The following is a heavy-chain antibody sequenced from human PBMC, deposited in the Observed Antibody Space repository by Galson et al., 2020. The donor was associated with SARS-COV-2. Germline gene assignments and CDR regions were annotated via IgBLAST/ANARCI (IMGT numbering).Heavy chain of an antibody. J-gene: IGHJ4*02. CDR1: GFPLQTSGMA. CDR3: TQSVRRAQCSGGSCYSPVI. Sequence: SGPTLVKPTQPLTLTCTFSGFPLQTSGMAVEWIRQSPGKALEWLAVIYWDDDRAYRPSLKNSHTIIKDTSKNQVVLIMTNRDPGDTATYFCTQSVRRAQCSGGSCYSPVIWSQGTLVTVSS. CDR2: IYWDDDR. D-gene: IGHD2-15*01. V-gene: IGHV2-5*02.